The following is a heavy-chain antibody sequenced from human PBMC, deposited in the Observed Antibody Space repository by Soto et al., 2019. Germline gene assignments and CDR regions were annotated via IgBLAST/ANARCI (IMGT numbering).Heavy chain of an antibody. J-gene: IGHJ4*02. D-gene: IGHD3-3*01. V-gene: IGHV4-34*01. CDR2: IHHSGST. CDR1: GFTFSDYY. CDR3: ARGVDSWSGYLF. Sequence: GSLSLSCEGSGFTFSDYYISWIRQAPGKGLEWIGEIHHSGSTKYNPSLKSRVSLSVDTSTKQFSLKMTSMTAADRGVYYCARGVDSWSGYLFWGQGTPVTVSS.